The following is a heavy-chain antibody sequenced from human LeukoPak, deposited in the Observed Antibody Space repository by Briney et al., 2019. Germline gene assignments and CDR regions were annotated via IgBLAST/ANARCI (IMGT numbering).Heavy chain of an antibody. Sequence: SETLSLTCTVSGGSISSYYWSWIRQPPGKGLEWIGYIYYSGSTNYNPSLKSRVTISVDTSKNQFSLKLSSVTAADTAVYYCARGSYGHYYYYMDVWGKGTTVTVSS. D-gene: IGHD3-10*01. V-gene: IGHV4-59*01. J-gene: IGHJ6*03. CDR1: GGSISSYY. CDR2: IYYSGST. CDR3: ARGSYGHYYYYMDV.